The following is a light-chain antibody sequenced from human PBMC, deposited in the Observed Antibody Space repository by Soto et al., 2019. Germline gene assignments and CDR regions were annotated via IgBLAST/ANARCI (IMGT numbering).Light chain of an antibody. J-gene: IGKJ1*01. CDR1: QSVLYSSNNRNY. CDR3: QQYYNAPWT. CDR2: WAS. Sequence: DIVMTQSPDSLAVSLGERATINCKSSQSVLYSSNNRNYLAWYQQKPGQSPKLLIYWASTRESGVPDRFSGGGSGTDFTLTISSLQVEDVAVYYCQQYYNAPWTFGQGTKVEIK. V-gene: IGKV4-1*01.